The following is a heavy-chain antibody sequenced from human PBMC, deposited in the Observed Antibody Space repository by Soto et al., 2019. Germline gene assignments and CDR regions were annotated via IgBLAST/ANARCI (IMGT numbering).Heavy chain of an antibody. D-gene: IGHD2-8*01. CDR1: GDSFTNYA. CDR3: GRYCTNTKCRGGYYLDL. CDR2: IVLALGTP. Sequence: QVLLVQSGAEMKQPGSSVSVSCKASGDSFTNYAFTWVRQAPGQGPEWLGGIVLALGTPHYSQRFQGRLTITAYESSSTVYLELGSLRLDDTAVYYCGRYCTNTKCRGGYYLDLWGQGPLLTVSS. V-gene: IGHV1-69*01. J-gene: IGHJ5*02.